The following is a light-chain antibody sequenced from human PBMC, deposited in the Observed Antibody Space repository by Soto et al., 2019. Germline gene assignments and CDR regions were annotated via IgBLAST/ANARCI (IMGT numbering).Light chain of an antibody. V-gene: IGKV3-11*01. Sequence: EIVLTQSPVTLSLPPVERATLSCRASQSVSSTSLAWYQQKPGQAPRLLIYDASNRATGIPARFSGSGSGTDFTLTISSLEPEDFAVYYCQQRSNWPPWTFGQGTKVDIK. J-gene: IGKJ1*01. CDR3: QQRSNWPPWT. CDR1: QSVSSTS. CDR2: DAS.